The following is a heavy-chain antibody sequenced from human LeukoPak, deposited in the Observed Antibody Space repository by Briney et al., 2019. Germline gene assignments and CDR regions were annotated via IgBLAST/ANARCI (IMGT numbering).Heavy chain of an antibody. CDR1: GFTVSSNY. D-gene: IGHD3-22*01. V-gene: IGHV3-53*01. Sequence: GGSLRLSCAASGFTVSSNYMSWVRQAPGKGLEWVSVIYSGGSTYYADSVKGRFTISRDDSKNTLYLQMNSLRAEDTAVYYCARDTPYYYDSSGYSTSWGQGTLVTVSS. CDR3: ARDTPYYYDSSGYSTS. J-gene: IGHJ5*02. CDR2: IYSGGST.